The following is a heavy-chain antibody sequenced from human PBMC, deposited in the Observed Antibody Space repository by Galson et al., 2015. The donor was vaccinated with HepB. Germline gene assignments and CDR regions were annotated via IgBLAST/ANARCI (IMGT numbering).Heavy chain of an antibody. CDR2: ISYDGSNK. J-gene: IGHJ4*02. CDR1: GFTFSSYG. Sequence: SLRLSCAASGFTFSSYGMHWVRQAPGKGLEWVAVISYDGSNKYYADSVKGRFTISRDNSKNTLYLQMNSLRAEDTAVYYCAKLSGIDSLFDYWGQGTLVTVSS. V-gene: IGHV3-30*18. CDR3: AKLSGIDSLFDY. D-gene: IGHD2-15*01.